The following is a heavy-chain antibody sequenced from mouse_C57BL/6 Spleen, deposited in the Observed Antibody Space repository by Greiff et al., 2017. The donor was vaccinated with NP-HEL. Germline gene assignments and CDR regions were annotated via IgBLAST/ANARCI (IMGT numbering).Heavy chain of an antibody. V-gene: IGHV5-17*01. CDR2: ISSGSSTI. D-gene: IGHD2-3*01. Sequence: EVKVVESGGGLVKPGGSLKLSCAASGFTFSDYGMHWVRQAPEKGLEWVAYISSGSSTIYYADTVKGRFTTARDNAKNTLFLQMTSLRSEDTAMYYCARSDGYYYYAMDYWGQGTSVTVSS. J-gene: IGHJ4*01. CDR1: GFTFSDYG. CDR3: ARSDGYYYYAMDY.